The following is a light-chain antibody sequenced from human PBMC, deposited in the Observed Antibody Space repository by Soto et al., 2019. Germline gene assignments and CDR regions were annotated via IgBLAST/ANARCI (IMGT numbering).Light chain of an antibody. V-gene: IGKV1-5*01. CDR2: DAS. CDR1: QSISSW. J-gene: IGKJ1*01. Sequence: DIQMTQSPSTPSASVGDGVTITCRASQSISSWLAWYQQKPGKAPKLLIYDASSLESGVPSKFSGSGSGTEFTLTISSLQPDDFATYYCQQYNSYWTFGQGTKVDI. CDR3: QQYNSYWT.